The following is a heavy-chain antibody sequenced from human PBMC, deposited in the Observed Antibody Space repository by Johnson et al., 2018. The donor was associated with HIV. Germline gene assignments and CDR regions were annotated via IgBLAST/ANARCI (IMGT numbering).Heavy chain of an antibody. CDR3: ARDNEDIVLVGAFDI. V-gene: IGHV3-30-3*01. Sequence: QMQLVESGGGVVQPGRSLRLSCAASGFTFSYYAMHWVRQAPGKGLEWVAVISYDGSNKYYADSVKGRFTISRDNSKNTLYLQMNSLRAEDTAVYYCARDNEDIVLVGAFDIWGQGTMVTVSS. J-gene: IGHJ3*02. CDR2: ISYDGSNK. D-gene: IGHD2-8*02. CDR1: GFTFSYYA.